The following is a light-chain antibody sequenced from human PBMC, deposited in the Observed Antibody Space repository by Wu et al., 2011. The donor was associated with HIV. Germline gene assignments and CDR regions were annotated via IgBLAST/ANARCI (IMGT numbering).Light chain of an antibody. CDR3: QHYGTSPQVT. Sequence: EIVLTQSPGTLSLSPGERATLSCRASQSVSSSYLAWYQQKPGQAPRLLIYGASSRATGIPDRFSGSGSGTDFTLTISRLEPEDFAVYYCQHYGTSPQVTFGGGTKVE. CDR1: QSVSSSY. J-gene: IGKJ4*01. V-gene: IGKV3-20*01. CDR2: GAS.